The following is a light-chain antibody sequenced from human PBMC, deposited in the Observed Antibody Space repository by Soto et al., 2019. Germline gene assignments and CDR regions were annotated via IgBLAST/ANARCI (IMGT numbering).Light chain of an antibody. CDR1: QSVSSN. CDR3: QQYNNWPPYT. V-gene: IGKV3-15*01. CDR2: GAS. J-gene: IGKJ2*01. Sequence: EILMTQSPATLSVSPGERATLSCRASQSVSSNLAWYQQKPGQAPRLLIYGASSRATGIPARFSGSGSGTEFTLTISSLQPEDFAVYYCQQYNNWPPYTFGQGTKREIK.